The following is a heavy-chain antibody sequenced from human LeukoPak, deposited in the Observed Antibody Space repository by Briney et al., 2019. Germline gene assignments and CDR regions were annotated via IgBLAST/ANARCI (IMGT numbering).Heavy chain of an antibody. CDR1: GFSLSTNGVG. CDR2: IYWDDDK. V-gene: IGHV2-5*02. CDR3: AHRGWITGTSGGYFDY. J-gene: IGHJ4*02. D-gene: IGHD1-20*01. Sequence: KESGPTLVKPTQTLTLTCTFSGFSLSTNGVGVGWIRQPPGKALEWLALIYWDDDKRYSPSLKSRVTITKDTSKNQVVLTMTNMDPVDTATYYCAHRGWITGTSGGYFDYWGQGTLVTVSS.